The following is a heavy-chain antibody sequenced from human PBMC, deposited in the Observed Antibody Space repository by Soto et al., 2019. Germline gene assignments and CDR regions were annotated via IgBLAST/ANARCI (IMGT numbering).Heavy chain of an antibody. CDR1: GGSISSSSYY. D-gene: IGHD6-13*01. Sequence: QLQLQESGPGLVKPSETLSLTCTVSGGSISSSSYYWGWIRQPPGKGLEWIGSIYYSGSTYYTPSLNLRVSISVDRSTNRSSFMLSSVNAADTAVYYWASLPTAAWYLGLNMRNYYYHYYMDVWGEGTTVTVSS. J-gene: IGHJ6*03. CDR2: IYYSGST. CDR3: ASLPTAAWYLGLNMRNYYYHYYMDV. V-gene: IGHV4-39*01.